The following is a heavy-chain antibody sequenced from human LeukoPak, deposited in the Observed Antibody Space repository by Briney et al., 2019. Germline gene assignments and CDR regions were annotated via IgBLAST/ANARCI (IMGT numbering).Heavy chain of an antibody. V-gene: IGHV4-61*02. J-gene: IGHJ6*03. D-gene: IGHD2-15*01. CDR1: GGSISSGSYY. CDR2: IYTSGST. Sequence: SETLSLTCTVSGGSISSGSYYWSWIRQPAGKGLEWIGRIYTSGSTNYNPSLKSRVTISVDTSKNQFSLKLSSVTAADTAVYYRVGYCSGGSCRPTRGYYYYYMDVWGKGTTVTVSS. CDR3: VGYCSGGSCRPTRGYYYYYMDV.